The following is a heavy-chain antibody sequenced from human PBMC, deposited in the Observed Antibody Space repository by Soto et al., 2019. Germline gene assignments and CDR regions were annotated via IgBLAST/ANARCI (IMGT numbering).Heavy chain of an antibody. Sequence: SETLSLTCTVSGGSISSSSYYWGWIRQPPGKGLEWIGSIYYSGSTYYNPSLKSRVTISVDTSKNQFSLKLSSVTAADTAVYYCATHATGLNWYFDLWGRGTLVTVSS. J-gene: IGHJ2*01. CDR1: GGSISSSSYY. CDR2: IYYSGST. CDR3: ATHATGLNWYFDL. V-gene: IGHV4-39*01.